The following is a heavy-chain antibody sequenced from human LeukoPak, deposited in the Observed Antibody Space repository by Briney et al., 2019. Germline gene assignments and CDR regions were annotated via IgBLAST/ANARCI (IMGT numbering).Heavy chain of an antibody. Sequence: GGSLRLSCSASGFTFIYYAMHWVRQAPGKGMEYVSGISSNGGNTYYADSVKGRFTMSRANTNNTLYLQISSLRAEDTALYYCVKDRGQSIETAGHFGSWGQGTLVTVSS. CDR3: VKDRGQSIETAGHFGS. D-gene: IGHD5-24*01. CDR2: ISSNGGNT. J-gene: IGHJ4*02. CDR1: GFTFIYYA. V-gene: IGHV3-64D*06.